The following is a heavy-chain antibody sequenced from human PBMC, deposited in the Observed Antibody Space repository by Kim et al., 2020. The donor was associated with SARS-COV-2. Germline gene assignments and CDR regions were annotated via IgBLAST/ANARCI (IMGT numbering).Heavy chain of an antibody. CDR1: GFSLSTSGVG. V-gene: IGHV2-5*02. D-gene: IGHD2-15*01. CDR3: AHRRDACSGGSCFWKHFDY. J-gene: IGHJ4*02. Sequence: SGPTLVNPTQTLTLTCTFSGFSLSTSGVGVGWIRQPPGKALEWLALIYSDDDKRYSPSLRSRLTITKDTSKNQVVLTMTNMDPVDTATYYCAHRRDACSGGSCFWKHFDYWGQGTLVTVSS. CDR2: IYSDDDK.